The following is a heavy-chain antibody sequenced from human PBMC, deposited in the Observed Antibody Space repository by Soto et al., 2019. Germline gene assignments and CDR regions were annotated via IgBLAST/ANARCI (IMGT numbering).Heavy chain of an antibody. Sequence: EVQLVESGGDLIQPGGSLRLACVVSGFTVSNNYMSWVRQAPGKGLEWVSVLYSGGNTYYADSVRGRFTISRDNSQNTLYLQMNSLRAEDTAVYYCVRGRGTSYFDYWGQGTLVTVSS. CDR3: VRGRGTSYFDY. CDR1: GFTVSNNY. J-gene: IGHJ4*02. V-gene: IGHV3-53*01. CDR2: LYSGGNT. D-gene: IGHD1-26*01.